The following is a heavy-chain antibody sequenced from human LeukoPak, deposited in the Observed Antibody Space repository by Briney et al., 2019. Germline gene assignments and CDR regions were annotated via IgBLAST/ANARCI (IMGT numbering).Heavy chain of an antibody. J-gene: IGHJ4*02. CDR2: IYYSGST. V-gene: IGHV4-59*01. CDR3: ASIAAALYFDY. Sequence: SETLSLTCAVYGGSFSGYYWSWIRQHPGKGLEWIGYIYYSGSTNYNPSLKSRVTISVDTSKNQFSLKLSSVTAADTAVYYCASIAAALYFDYWGQGTLVTVSS. CDR1: GGSFSGYY. D-gene: IGHD6-13*01.